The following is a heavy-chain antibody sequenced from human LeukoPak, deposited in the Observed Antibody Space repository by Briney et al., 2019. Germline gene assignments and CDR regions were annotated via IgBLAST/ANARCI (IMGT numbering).Heavy chain of an antibody. CDR3: ARDPTLMVRGVNGARRSYYYYYGMDV. J-gene: IGHJ6*02. D-gene: IGHD3-10*01. V-gene: IGHV3-48*02. CDR2: ISSSSSTI. CDR1: GFTFSSYS. Sequence: PGGSLRLSCAASGFTFSSYSMNWVRQAPGKGLEWVSYISSSSSTIYYADSVKGRFTISRDNAKNSLYLQMNSLRDEDTAVYYCARDPTLMVRGVNGARRSYYYYYGMDVWGQGTTVTVSS.